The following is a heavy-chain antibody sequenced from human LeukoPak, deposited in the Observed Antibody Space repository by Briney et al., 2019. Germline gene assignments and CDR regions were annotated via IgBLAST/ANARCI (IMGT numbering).Heavy chain of an antibody. D-gene: IGHD5-18*01. CDR2: IYNSANT. V-gene: IGHV4-59*08. J-gene: IGHJ2*01. CDR1: GDSISSSY. CDR3: ARNRGYDYGPNQKSWYFDL. Sequence: SETLSLTCSVSGDSISSSYWSWIRQPPGKGLEWIGNIYNSANTNYNPSLQSRVTMSVDTSKNQFSLKLSSVTAADTAAYYCARNRGYDYGPNQKSWYFDLWGRGTLVTVSS.